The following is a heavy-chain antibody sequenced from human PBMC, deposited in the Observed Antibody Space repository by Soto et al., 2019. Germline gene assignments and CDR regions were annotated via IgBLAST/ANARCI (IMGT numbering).Heavy chain of an antibody. CDR1: GYNFTNYD. CDR2: INPNSGGT. CDR3: ARGRITMVRGVNYYYMDV. V-gene: IGHV1-2*04. D-gene: IGHD3-10*01. Sequence: ASVKVSCKASGYNFTNYDINWVRQATGQGLEWMGWINPNSGGTNYAQKFQGWVTMTRDTSISTAYMELSRLRSDDTAVYYCARGRITMVRGVNYYYMDVWGKGTTVTVSS. J-gene: IGHJ6*03.